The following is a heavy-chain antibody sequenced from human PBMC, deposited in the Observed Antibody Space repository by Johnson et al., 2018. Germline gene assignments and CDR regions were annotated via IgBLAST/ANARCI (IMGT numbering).Heavy chain of an antibody. CDR1: GFTFSSYG. Sequence: VQLLESGGGVVQPGRSLRLSCAASGFTFSSYGMHWVRQAPGKGLEWVAVIWYDGSNKYYADSVKGRFIISRDNSKNTVYLQMNSLRAEDTAVYYCAKQKSSGGKGAFDIWGQGTMVTGSS. CDR3: AKQKSSGGKGAFDI. D-gene: IGHD2-15*01. J-gene: IGHJ3*02. V-gene: IGHV3-33*06. CDR2: IWYDGSNK.